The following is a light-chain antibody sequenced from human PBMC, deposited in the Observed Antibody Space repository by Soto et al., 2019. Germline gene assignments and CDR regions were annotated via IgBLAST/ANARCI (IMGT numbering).Light chain of an antibody. CDR3: GTWDSCLIPPHV. CDR2: DNN. Sequence: QSVLTQPPSVSAAPGQKVTISCSGSSSNIGNNYVSWYQQLPGTAPKLLIYDNNKRPSGIPDRFSGSKSGTSATLGITGLQTGDEADYYCGTWDSCLIPPHVFGTGSVATV. CDR1: SSNIGNNY. V-gene: IGLV1-51*01. J-gene: IGLJ1*01.